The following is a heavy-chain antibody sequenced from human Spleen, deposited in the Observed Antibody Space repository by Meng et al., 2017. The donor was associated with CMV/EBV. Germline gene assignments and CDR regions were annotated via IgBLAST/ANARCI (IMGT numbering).Heavy chain of an antibody. D-gene: IGHD2-15*01. CDR3: ARAAAYMSYGLDV. J-gene: IGHJ6*02. Sequence: ASVKVSCKASGYTFTSYYMHWVRQAPGQGLEWMGWINPNSGGTNNAQKFQGRVTMTRDTSISTAYMELSRLKSDDTAVYYCARAAAYMSYGLDVWGQGTTVTVSS. CDR1: GYTFTSYY. V-gene: IGHV1-2*02. CDR2: INPNSGGT.